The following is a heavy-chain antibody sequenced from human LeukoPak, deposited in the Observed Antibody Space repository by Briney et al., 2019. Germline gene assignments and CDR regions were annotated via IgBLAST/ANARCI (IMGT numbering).Heavy chain of an antibody. V-gene: IGHV1-2*02. J-gene: IGHJ5*02. CDR3: ARDRYQLLHNWFDP. D-gene: IGHD2-2*01. Sequence: ASVKVSCKASGYTFTGYYMHWVRQAPGQGLEWMGWINPNSGGTNYAQKFQGRVTMTRDTSISTAYMELSRLRSDDTAAYYCARDRYQLLHNWFDPWGQGTLVTVSS. CDR1: GYTFTGYY. CDR2: INPNSGGT.